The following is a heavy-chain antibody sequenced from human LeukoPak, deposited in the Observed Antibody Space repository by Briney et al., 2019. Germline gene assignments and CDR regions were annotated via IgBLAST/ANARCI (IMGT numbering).Heavy chain of an antibody. D-gene: IGHD2-21*02. V-gene: IGHV5-51*01. CDR3: ASAYCGGDCYPEDDAFDI. CDR1: GYSFTSYW. Sequence: GESLKISCKGSGYSFTSYWIGWVRQMPGKGLEWMGIIYPGDSDTRYSPSFQGQVTISADKSISTAYLQWSSLKASDTAMYYCASAYCGGDCYPEDDAFDIWGQGTMVTVSS. J-gene: IGHJ3*02. CDR2: IYPGDSDT.